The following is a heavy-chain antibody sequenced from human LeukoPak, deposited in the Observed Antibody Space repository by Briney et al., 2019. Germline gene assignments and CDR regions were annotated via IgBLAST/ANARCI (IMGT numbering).Heavy chain of an antibody. D-gene: IGHD5-18*01. V-gene: IGHV3-21*01. J-gene: IGHJ4*02. Sequence: PGRSLRLSCAASGFTFSSYSMNWVRQAPGKGLEWVSSISSSSSYIYYADSVKGRFTTSRDNAKNSLYLQMNSLRAEDTAVYYCVRGYSYGYHVSKTYYFDYWGQGTLVTVSS. CDR3: VRGYSYGYHVSKTYYFDY. CDR1: GFTFSSYS. CDR2: ISSSSSYI.